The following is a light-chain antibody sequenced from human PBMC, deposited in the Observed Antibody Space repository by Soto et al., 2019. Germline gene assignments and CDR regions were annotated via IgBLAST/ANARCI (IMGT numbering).Light chain of an antibody. CDR3: QQYGSSPPIT. V-gene: IGKV3-20*01. CDR1: QSISSSF. CDR2: DVS. J-gene: IGKJ5*01. Sequence: EIVLTQSPGTLSLSPGERATLSCRASQSISSSFLAWYQQKPGQAPRLLMYDVSSRATGIPDRFRGGGSGTDFTLTISRLEPEDFAVYYCQQYGSSPPITFGQGTRLEIK.